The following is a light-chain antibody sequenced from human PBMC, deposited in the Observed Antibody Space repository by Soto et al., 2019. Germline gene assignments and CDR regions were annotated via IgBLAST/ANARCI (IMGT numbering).Light chain of an antibody. J-gene: IGLJ2*01. CDR3: CSYAGSYTLV. Sequence: QSALTQPRSVYGSPVQSVTISCTGTSSDVGGYNYVSWYKQYPGKAPKLMIYDVSKRPSGVRERFSGSKSGNTASLTIYGLQAEDEADYYCCSYAGSYTLVVGGGTKLTVL. CDR1: SSDVGGYNY. V-gene: IGLV2-11*01. CDR2: DVS.